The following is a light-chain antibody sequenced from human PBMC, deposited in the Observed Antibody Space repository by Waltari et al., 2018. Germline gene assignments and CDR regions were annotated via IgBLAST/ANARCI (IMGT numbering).Light chain of an antibody. V-gene: IGKV3-11*01. CDR2: DAS. CDR3: QQRSSWPPFT. J-gene: IGKJ2*01. Sequence: EVVLTQSPATLSLSPGARATLSCRASQSVSRYLAWYQQQPGQAPRLLIYDASNRATGIPARFSGSGSGTDFTLTISSLEPEDFAVYYCQQRSSWPPFTFGQGTKLEIK. CDR1: QSVSRY.